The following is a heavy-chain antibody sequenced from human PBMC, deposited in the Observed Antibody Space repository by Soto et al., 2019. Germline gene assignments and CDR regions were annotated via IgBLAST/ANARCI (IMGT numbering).Heavy chain of an antibody. CDR2: FDPEEGET. Sequence: ASVKASCKVYGYTLTDLCMHWVRQAPGKGLEWMGGFDPEEGETNYAQKFQGRVTMTEDTSRDTAYMELSSLRSDGTAVYYCATVPRAYYYGLDVWGQGTTVTVSS. CDR3: ATVPRAYYYGLDV. J-gene: IGHJ6*02. CDR1: GYTLTDLC. V-gene: IGHV1-24*01.